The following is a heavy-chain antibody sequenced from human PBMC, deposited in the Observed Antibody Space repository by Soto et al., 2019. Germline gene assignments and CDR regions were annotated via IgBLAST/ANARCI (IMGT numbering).Heavy chain of an antibody. D-gene: IGHD4-4*01. CDR2: ISDTSGTI. CDR3: ARDRQPSSYIGLDV. V-gene: IGHV3-11*01. Sequence: GSLRLSCEASGFTFSAHYMSWIRQAPGKGLEWVSYISDTSGTIYYADSVRGRFTISRDNAKNSLSLQMNSLRADDTAVYYCARDRQPSSYIGLDVWGQGTTVTVSS. J-gene: IGHJ6*02. CDR1: GFTFSAHY.